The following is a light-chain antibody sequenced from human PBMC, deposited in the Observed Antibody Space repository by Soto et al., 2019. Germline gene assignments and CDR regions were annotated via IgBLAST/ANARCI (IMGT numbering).Light chain of an antibody. CDR3: QQNYSTTWT. V-gene: IGKV1-39*01. Sequence: DIQMTQSPSSLSPSVGDRVTITCRASQDISTYLNWYQQKPGKAPKLLIYAASSLQSGVPSRFSGSGSETDFTLTIISLQPEDFATYSCQQNYSTTWTFGQGTKVEIK. J-gene: IGKJ1*01. CDR2: AAS. CDR1: QDISTY.